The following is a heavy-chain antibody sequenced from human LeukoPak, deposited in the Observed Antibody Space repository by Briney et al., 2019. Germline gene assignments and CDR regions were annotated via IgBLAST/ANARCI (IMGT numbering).Heavy chain of an antibody. CDR2: INPNSGGT. Sequence: ASVKVSCKASGYTFTGYYMHWVRQAPGQGLEWMGWINPNSGGTNYAQKFQGRVTMTRDTSISTAYMELSRLRSGDTAVYYCARERYCSSTSCFRFDYWGQGTLVTVSS. CDR1: GYTFTGYY. D-gene: IGHD2-2*01. V-gene: IGHV1-2*02. CDR3: ARERYCSSTSCFRFDY. J-gene: IGHJ4*02.